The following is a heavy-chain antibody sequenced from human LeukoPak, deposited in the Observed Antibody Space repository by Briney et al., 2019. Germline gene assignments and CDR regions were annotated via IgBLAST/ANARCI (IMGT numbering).Heavy chain of an antibody. Sequence: PSETLSLTCTVSGGSIRSDGYYWSWIRQHPGKGLEWIGYIYYSGSTYYNPSLKSRVTISVDTSKIQFSLKLSSVTAADTAVYYCARVVPAAPIPRLARFDPWGQGTLVTVSS. CDR1: GGSIRSDGYY. CDR3: ARVVPAAPIPRLARFDP. V-gene: IGHV4-31*03. D-gene: IGHD2-2*01. J-gene: IGHJ5*02. CDR2: IYYSGST.